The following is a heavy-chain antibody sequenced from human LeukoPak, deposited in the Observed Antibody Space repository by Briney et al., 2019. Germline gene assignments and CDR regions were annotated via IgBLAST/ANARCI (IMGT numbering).Heavy chain of an antibody. Sequence: KASETLSLTCAVYGGSFSGYYWSWIRQPPGKGLEWIGEINHSGSTNYNPSLKSRVTISVDTSKNQFSLKLSSVTAADTAVYYCARRRVTRYCSSTSCSKGYSGFDPWGQGTLVTVSS. CDR3: ARRRVTRYCSSTSCSKGYSGFDP. J-gene: IGHJ5*02. D-gene: IGHD2-2*01. CDR2: INHSGST. CDR1: GGSFSGYY. V-gene: IGHV4-34*01.